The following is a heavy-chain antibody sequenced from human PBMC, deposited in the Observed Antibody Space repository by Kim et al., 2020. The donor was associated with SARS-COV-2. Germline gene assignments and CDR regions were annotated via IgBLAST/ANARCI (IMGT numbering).Heavy chain of an antibody. CDR2: ISSSSSYI. CDR3: ARDEDTAYWYFDL. V-gene: IGHV3-21*01. CDR1: GFTFSSYS. Sequence: GGSLRLSCAASGFTFSSYSLNWVRQAPGKGLEWVSSISSSSSYIYYADSVKGRFTISRDNAKNSLYLQMNSLRAEDTAVYYCARDEDTAYWYFDLWGRGTLVTVSS. D-gene: IGHD5-18*01. J-gene: IGHJ2*01.